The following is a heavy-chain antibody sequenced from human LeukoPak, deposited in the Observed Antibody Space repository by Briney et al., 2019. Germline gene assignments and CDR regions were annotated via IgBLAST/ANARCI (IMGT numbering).Heavy chain of an antibody. CDR3: AKVGVLLWFGESLHFDY. CDR2: ICGSGGST. Sequence: GGSLRLSSAASGFTFSSYAMSSVRQAPGKGLEWVSAICGSGGSTYYADSVKGRFTISRDNCKNTLYLEMNSLRAEDTAVYYCAKVGVLLWFGESLHFDYWGQGTLVTASS. D-gene: IGHD3-10*01. J-gene: IGHJ4*02. V-gene: IGHV3-23*01. CDR1: GFTFSSYA.